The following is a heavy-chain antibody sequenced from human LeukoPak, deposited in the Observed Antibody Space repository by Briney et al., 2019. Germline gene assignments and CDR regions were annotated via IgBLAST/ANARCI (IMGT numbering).Heavy chain of an antibody. CDR3: AIRVGASWDLWPYYCAY. CDR1: GFSFISYG. D-gene: IGHD1-26*01. Sequence: GGSLRLSCAASGFSFISYGMTWVRQAPGKGLEWVSNISGGGGSTSYADSVKGRFTISRDNSKNTLHLQLNSLRAEDTAVYYCAIRVGASWDLWPYYCAYCGQGTLVTVAS. J-gene: IGHJ4*02. V-gene: IGHV3-23*01. CDR2: ISGGGGST.